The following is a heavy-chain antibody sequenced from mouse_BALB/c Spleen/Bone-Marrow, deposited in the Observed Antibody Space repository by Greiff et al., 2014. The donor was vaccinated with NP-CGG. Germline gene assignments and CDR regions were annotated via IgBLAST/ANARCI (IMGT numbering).Heavy chain of an antibody. J-gene: IGHJ1*01. CDR3: TRVTTNWYFDV. D-gene: IGHD1-1*01. CDR1: GYSFTGYF. CDR2: INPYNGDT. Sequence: VQLQQSGPELVKPGASVKISCKASGYSFTGYFMNWVMQSHGKSLEWIGRINPYNGDTLYNQKFKDKATLTEDKSSSTALMELRSLASEDSAVYYCTRVTTNWYFDVWGAGTTVTVSS. V-gene: IGHV1-20*02.